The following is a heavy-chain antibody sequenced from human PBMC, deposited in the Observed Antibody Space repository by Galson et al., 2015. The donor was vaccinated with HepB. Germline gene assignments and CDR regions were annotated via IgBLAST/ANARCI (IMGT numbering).Heavy chain of an antibody. CDR2: IYHSGYT. CDR3: ARNQYNSSPHFHY. CDR1: GASISSYY. Sequence: LSLTCTVSGASISSYYWTWIRQPPGKGLEWIGHIYHSGYTKYNPSLKRQVTISMDTSNNQFSLRLTFVTAADTAVYYCARNQYNSSPHFHYWGQGTLLTVSS. V-gene: IGHV4-59*01. J-gene: IGHJ4*02. D-gene: IGHD1-14*01.